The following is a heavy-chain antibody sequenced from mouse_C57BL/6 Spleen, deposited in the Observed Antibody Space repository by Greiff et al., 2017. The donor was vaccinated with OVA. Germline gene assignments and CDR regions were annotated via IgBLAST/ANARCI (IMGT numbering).Heavy chain of an antibody. V-gene: IGHV1-42*01. Sequence: VQLQQSGPELVKPGASVKISCKASGYSFTGYYMNWVKQSPEQSLEWIGEINPSTGGTTYNQKFKAKATLTVDTSSSTAYLQLNSLTSEDSAVYYCARYYYGSSPCFAYWGQGTMLTVSA. CDR3: ARYYYGSSPCFAY. J-gene: IGHJ2*01. CDR1: GYSFTGYY. D-gene: IGHD1-1*01. CDR2: INPSTGGT.